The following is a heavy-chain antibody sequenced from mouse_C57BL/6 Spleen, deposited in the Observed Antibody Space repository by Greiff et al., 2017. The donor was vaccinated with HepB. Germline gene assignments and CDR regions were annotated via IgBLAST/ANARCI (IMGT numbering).Heavy chain of an antibody. CDR1: GYTFTSYW. V-gene: IGHV1-53*01. Sequence: QVQLQQPGTELVKPGASVKLSCKASGYTFTSYWMHWVKQRPGQGLEWIGNINPSNGGTNYNEKFKSKATLTVDKSSSTSYMQLSSLTSEDSAVYYCARDYYVSSYVHFDVWGTGTTVTVSS. CDR2: INPSNGGT. CDR3: ARDYYVSSYVHFDV. D-gene: IGHD1-1*01. J-gene: IGHJ1*03.